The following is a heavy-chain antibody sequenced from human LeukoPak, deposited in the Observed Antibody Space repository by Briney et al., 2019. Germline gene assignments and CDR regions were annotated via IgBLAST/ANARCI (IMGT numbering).Heavy chain of an antibody. CDR2: ISGSGGAT. D-gene: IGHD3-22*01. CDR1: GFTFSSYA. CDR3: AKDRGLRSGYYDTSGYSFDY. V-gene: IGHV3-23*01. J-gene: IGHJ4*02. Sequence: PGGSLRLSCAASGFTFSSYAMSWVRQTPGKGLEWVSAISGSGGATYYADSVKGRFTISRDNSENTLYPQMNSLRAEDTAFYYCAKDRGLRSGYYDTSGYSFDYWGQGALVTVSS.